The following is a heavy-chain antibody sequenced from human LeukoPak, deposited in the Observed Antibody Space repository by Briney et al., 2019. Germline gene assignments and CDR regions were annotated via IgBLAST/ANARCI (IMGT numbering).Heavy chain of an antibody. CDR3: ARDASAPGSINYYDSSGYYLSY. D-gene: IGHD3-22*01. CDR2: ISSSSSYI. Sequence: PGGSLRLSCAASGFTFSDYYMTWIRQAPGKGLEWVPSISSSSSYIYYADSVKGRFTISRDNAKNSLYLQMNSLRAEDTAVYYCARDASAPGSINYYDSSGYYLSYWGQGTLVTVSS. J-gene: IGHJ4*02. CDR1: GFTFSDYY. V-gene: IGHV3-11*06.